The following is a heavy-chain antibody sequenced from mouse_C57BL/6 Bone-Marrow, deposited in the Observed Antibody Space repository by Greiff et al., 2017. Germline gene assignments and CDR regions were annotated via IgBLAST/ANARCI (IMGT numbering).Heavy chain of an antibody. CDR2: IDPSDSET. Sequence: QVQLQQPGAELVRPGSSVKLSCKASGYTFTSYWMHWVKQRPIQGLEWIGNIDPSDSETHYNQKFKDKATLTVDKSSSTAYMQLSSLTSEDSAVYYCARGGYGYDYWYFDVWGTGTTVTVSS. V-gene: IGHV1-52*01. CDR1: GYTFTSYW. CDR3: ARGGYGYDYWYFDV. D-gene: IGHD2-2*01. J-gene: IGHJ1*03.